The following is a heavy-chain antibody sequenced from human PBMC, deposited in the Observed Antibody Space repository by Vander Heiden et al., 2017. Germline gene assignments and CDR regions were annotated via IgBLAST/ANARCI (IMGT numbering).Heavy chain of an antibody. CDR3: AKSKTVTTLPNYFDY. V-gene: IGHV3-30*18. CDR1: GFPFSGYG. D-gene: IGHD4-17*01. J-gene: IGHJ4*02. CDR2: ISYDGSNK. Sequence: QVQLVESGGGVVQPGRSLRLSCAASGFPFSGYGMHWVRQAPGKGLEWVAVISYDGSNKYYADSVKGRFTISRDNSKNTLYLQMNSLRAEDTAVYYCAKSKTVTTLPNYFDYWGQGTLVTVSS.